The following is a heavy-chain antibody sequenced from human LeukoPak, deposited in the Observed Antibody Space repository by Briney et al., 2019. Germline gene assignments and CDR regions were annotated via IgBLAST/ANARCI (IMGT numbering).Heavy chain of an antibody. Sequence: ASVRVSCKVSGYTLTELSMHWVRQAPGKGLEWMGGFDPEDGETIYAQKFQGRVTMTEDTSTDTAYMELSSLRSEDTAVYYCAREPYYYDSSGSYGMDVWGQGTTVTVSS. CDR2: FDPEDGET. J-gene: IGHJ6*01. CDR1: GYTLTELS. D-gene: IGHD3-22*01. CDR3: AREPYYYDSSGSYGMDV. V-gene: IGHV1-24*01.